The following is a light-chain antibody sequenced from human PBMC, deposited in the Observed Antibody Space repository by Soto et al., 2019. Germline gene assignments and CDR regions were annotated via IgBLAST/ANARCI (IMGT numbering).Light chain of an antibody. CDR2: DAS. Sequence: TQSADGLSWSPEKSATLSCRASQSVSTYLAWYQQKPGQAPRLLIYDASDRATGIPARFSGSGSGTDFTLTISSLEPEDFAVYYCQQRRSWQVTFGQGRRLEIK. J-gene: IGKJ5*01. CDR3: QQRRSWQVT. CDR1: QSVSTY. V-gene: IGKV3-11*01.